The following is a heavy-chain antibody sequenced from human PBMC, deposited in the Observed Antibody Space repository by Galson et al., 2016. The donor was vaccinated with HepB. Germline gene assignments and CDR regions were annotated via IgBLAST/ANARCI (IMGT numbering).Heavy chain of an antibody. J-gene: IGHJ4*02. D-gene: IGHD1-26*01. CDR2: INQDGGEE. CDR3: AGDSGTY. Sequence: SLRLSCAASGFSFSKFHMSWVRQAPGKGLAWVANINQDGGEEDYVDSVKGRFIISRDNAKNSVYLQMNSLRAEDTAVYYCAGDSGTYWGQGTLVTVSS. V-gene: IGHV3-7*01. CDR1: GFSFSKFH.